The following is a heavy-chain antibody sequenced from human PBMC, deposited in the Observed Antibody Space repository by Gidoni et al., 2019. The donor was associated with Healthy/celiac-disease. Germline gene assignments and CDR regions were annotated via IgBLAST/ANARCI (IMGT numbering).Heavy chain of an antibody. CDR1: GGSFSGYY. Sequence: QVQLQQWGAGLLKPAETLARTCAVHGGSFSGYYWSWIRQPPGKGLEWIGEINHSGSTNYNPSLQSRVSISVDPSTNQFSLQLSSVTAADTAVYYCARGDAGEWDYFDYWGQGTLVTVSS. J-gene: IGHJ4*02. CDR2: INHSGST. V-gene: IGHV4-34*01. D-gene: IGHD3-10*01. CDR3: ARGDAGEWDYFDY.